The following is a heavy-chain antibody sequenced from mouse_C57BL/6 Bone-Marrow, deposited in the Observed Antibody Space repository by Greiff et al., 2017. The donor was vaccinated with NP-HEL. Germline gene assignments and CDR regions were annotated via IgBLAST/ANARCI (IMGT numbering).Heavy chain of an antibody. D-gene: IGHD2-3*01. CDR3: ASRWLLPWYFDV. Sequence: EVQLQQSGPELVKPGASVKISCKASGYTFTDYYMNWVKQSHGKSLEWIGDINPNNGGTSYNQKFKGKATLTVDKSSSTAYMELRSLTSEDSAVYYCASRWLLPWYFDVWGTGTTVTVSS. CDR2: INPNNGGT. J-gene: IGHJ1*03. V-gene: IGHV1-26*01. CDR1: GYTFTDYY.